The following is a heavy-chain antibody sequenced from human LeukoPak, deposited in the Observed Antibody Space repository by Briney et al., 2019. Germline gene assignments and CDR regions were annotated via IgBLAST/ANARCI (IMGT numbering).Heavy chain of an antibody. Sequence: GGSLRLSCAASGFTFSSYSMNWVRQAPGKGLEWVSSISSSSSYIYYADSVKGRFTISRDNAKNSLYLQMNNLRAEDTAVYYCARDYSAWAAGTRIDYWGQGTLVTVSS. V-gene: IGHV3-21*01. D-gene: IGHD6-13*01. CDR1: GFTFSSYS. CDR3: ARDYSAWAAGTRIDY. J-gene: IGHJ4*02. CDR2: ISSSSSYI.